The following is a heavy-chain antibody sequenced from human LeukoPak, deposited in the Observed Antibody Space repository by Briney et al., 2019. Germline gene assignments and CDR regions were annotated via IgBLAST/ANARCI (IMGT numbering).Heavy chain of an antibody. CDR2: IYSGGST. Sequence: PGGSLRLSCAASGFTVSSNYMSWVRQAPGKGLEWVSVIYSGGSTYYADSVKGRFTISRDNSKNTLYLQMNSLRAEDTAVYYCAKSPPPTYYYDSSGYRSLYFQDWGQGTLVTVSS. J-gene: IGHJ1*01. V-gene: IGHV3-53*01. D-gene: IGHD3-22*01. CDR3: AKSPPPTYYYDSSGYRSLYFQD. CDR1: GFTVSSNY.